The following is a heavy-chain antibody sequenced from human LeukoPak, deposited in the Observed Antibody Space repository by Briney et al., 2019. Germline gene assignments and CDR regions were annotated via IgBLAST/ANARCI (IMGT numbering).Heavy chain of an antibody. V-gene: IGHV4-34*01. D-gene: IGHD2-15*01. Sequence: SETLALTLAVYCGHFRDYSWSRIRQPPRKRPESIGEINHRGRTNYNPSLKSRFTISVDASKNQSALKLNSVTDAETAVYYCARKNSIVGVVDAKKTTINWFDPWGQGTLVTVSS. J-gene: IGHJ5*02. CDR2: INHRGRT. CDR3: ARKNSIVGVVDAKKTTINWFDP. CDR1: CGHFRDYS.